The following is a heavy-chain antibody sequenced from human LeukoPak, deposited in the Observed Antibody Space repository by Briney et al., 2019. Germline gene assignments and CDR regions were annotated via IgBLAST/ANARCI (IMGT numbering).Heavy chain of an antibody. CDR1: GGSISSYY. Sequence: KPSETLSLTCTVSGGSISSYYWSWIRQPAGKGLEWIGRIYTSGSTNYNPSLKSRVTMSVDTSKNQFSLKLSSVTAADTAVYYCARHRAAAGKYNWFDPWGQGTLVTVSS. V-gene: IGHV4-4*07. CDR3: ARHRAAAGKYNWFDP. J-gene: IGHJ5*02. CDR2: IYTSGST. D-gene: IGHD6-13*01.